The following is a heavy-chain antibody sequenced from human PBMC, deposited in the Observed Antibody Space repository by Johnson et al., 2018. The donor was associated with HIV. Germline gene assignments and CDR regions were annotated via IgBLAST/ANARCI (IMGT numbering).Heavy chain of an antibody. CDR2: ISYDGSNK. Sequence: QVQLVESGGGVVQPGRSLRLSCAASRITLSSYGMHWVRQAPGKGLEWVAVISYDGSNKYYADSVKGRFTISRDNSKNTLYLQMNSLRPEDTPVYYCAKAPNWNYGDAFDVWGQGTMLTVSS. CDR1: RITLSSYG. D-gene: IGHD1-7*01. J-gene: IGHJ3*01. V-gene: IGHV3-30*18. CDR3: AKAPNWNYGDAFDV.